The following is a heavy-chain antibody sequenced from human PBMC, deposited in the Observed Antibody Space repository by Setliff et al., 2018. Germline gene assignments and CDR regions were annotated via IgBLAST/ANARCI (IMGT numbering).Heavy chain of an antibody. CDR3: ARSLGSGSYYNSRPFYSDY. CDR2: VHFGGDT. CDR1: GGGSINNYY. D-gene: IGHD3-10*01. Sequence: LSLTCTVSGGGSINNYYWSWVRQSPGKGLEWIGFVHFGGDTNYNPSLKSRVTMSVDTSNNQFSLNLRSVTAADTAVYFCARSLGSGSYYNSRPFYSDYWGQGTLVTVSS. J-gene: IGHJ4*02. V-gene: IGHV4-59*08.